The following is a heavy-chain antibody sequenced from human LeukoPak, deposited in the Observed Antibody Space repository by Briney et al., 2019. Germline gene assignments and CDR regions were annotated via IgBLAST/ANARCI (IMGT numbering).Heavy chain of an antibody. CDR1: GGSISSGGYS. V-gene: IGHV4-30-2*01. Sequence: SQTLSLTCAVSGGSISSGGYSWSWIRQPPGKGLEWIGYIYHSGSTYYNPSLKSRVTISVDTSKNQFSLKLSSVTAADTAVYYCARGVSLGYCSSTSCWPGFYGYWGQGTLVTVSS. D-gene: IGHD2-2*01. CDR3: ARGVSLGYCSSTSCWPGFYGY. CDR2: IYHSGST. J-gene: IGHJ4*02.